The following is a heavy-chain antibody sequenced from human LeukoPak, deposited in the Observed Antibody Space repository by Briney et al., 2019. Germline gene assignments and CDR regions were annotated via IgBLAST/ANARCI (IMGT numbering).Heavy chain of an antibody. CDR2: IYYSGST. CDR1: GGSISSGDYY. D-gene: IGHD3-22*01. Sequence: SETLSLTCTVSGGSISSGDYYWSWIRQPPGKGLEWIGYIYYSGSTYYNPSLKSRVTISVDTSKNQFSLKLSSVTAADTAVYYCARGALDAYYYDSSGYYYDYWGQGTLVTVSS. V-gene: IGHV4-30-4*01. J-gene: IGHJ4*02. CDR3: ARGALDAYYYDSSGYYYDY.